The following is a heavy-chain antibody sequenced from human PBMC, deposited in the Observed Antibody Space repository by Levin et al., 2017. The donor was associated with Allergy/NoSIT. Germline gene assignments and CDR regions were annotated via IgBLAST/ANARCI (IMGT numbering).Heavy chain of an antibody. Sequence: GESLKISCAASGFTFRNYWMHWVRQVPGKGLVWVSRINTDGSTTNYADSVKGRFTISRDNAKNTLYLQVNGLRAEDTAVYYCARDSDILTGYYHDGGYFDYWGQGALVTVSS. CDR1: GFTFRNYW. D-gene: IGHD3-9*01. CDR3: ARDSDILTGYYHDGGYFDY. J-gene: IGHJ4*02. V-gene: IGHV3-74*01. CDR2: INTDGSTT.